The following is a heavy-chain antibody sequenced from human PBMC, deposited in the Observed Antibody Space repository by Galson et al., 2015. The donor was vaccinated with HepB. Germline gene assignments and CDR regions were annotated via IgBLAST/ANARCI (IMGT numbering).Heavy chain of an antibody. CDR2: IYYSGST. CDR3: ARSHGDY. Sequence: SWIRQHPGKGLEWIGYIYYSGSTYYNPSLKSRVTISVDTSKNQFSLKLSSVTAADTAVYYCARSHGDYWGQGTLVTVSS. J-gene: IGHJ4*02. V-gene: IGHV4-31*02.